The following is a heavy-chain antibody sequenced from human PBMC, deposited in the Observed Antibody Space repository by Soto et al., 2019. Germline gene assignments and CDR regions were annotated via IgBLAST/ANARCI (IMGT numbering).Heavy chain of an antibody. D-gene: IGHD3-3*01. CDR2: ISFDGSEK. CDR1: GFSFSSYG. V-gene: IGHV3-30*03. CDR3: ARDDRIITMSYNHYGMDV. Sequence: GGSLRLSCAGSGFSFSSYGIHWVRQAPGKGLEWVAIISFDGSEKYYADSLKGRFTISRDNSDNTVYLQMNGLRIEDTAVYYWARDDRIITMSYNHYGMDVWGQGTTVTVSS. J-gene: IGHJ6*02.